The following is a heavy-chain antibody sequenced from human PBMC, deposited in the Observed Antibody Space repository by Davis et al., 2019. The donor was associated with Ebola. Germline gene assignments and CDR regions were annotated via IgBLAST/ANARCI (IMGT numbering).Heavy chain of an antibody. CDR2: TYSNSKWYS. CDR1: GDRVSSGG. CDR3: ARGWFRGGMDV. D-gene: IGHD3-10*01. J-gene: IGHJ6*04. Sequence: HSQTLSLTCAISGDRVSSGGWNWIRQSPSRGLEWLGRTYSNSKWYSDYAVSVKSRITINPDTSKNQFSLQLNSVTPEDTALYYCARGWFRGGMDVWGEGTTVTVSS. V-gene: IGHV6-1*01.